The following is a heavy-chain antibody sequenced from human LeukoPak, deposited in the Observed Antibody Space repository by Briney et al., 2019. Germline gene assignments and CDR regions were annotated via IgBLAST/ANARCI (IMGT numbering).Heavy chain of an antibody. D-gene: IGHD1-7*01. CDR3: ARENWNSDHFDY. V-gene: IGHV3-21*01. Sequence: GGSLRLSCAASGFTFSSYSMNWVRQAPGKGLEWVSSISSSSSYIYYADSVKGRFTISRDNAKNSLYLQMNSLRAEDTAVYCCARENWNSDHFDYWGQGTLVTVSS. CDR2: ISSSSSYI. J-gene: IGHJ4*02. CDR1: GFTFSSYS.